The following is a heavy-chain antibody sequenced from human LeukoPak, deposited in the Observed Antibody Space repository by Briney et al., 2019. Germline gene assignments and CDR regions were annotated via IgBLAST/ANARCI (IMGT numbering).Heavy chain of an antibody. CDR3: ARAQPPYHGRLDS. J-gene: IGHJ5*01. V-gene: IGHV3-13*01. Sequence: PGGSLRLSCAASGFTFSSYDMHWVRQATGKGLEWVSGIGIAGDTHYPVSVRGRFTIFRENAKNSLYLQMNSLRAEDTAVYYCARAQPPYHGRLDSWGQGILVTVSS. CDR1: GFTFSSYD. D-gene: IGHD3-16*01. CDR2: IGIAGDT.